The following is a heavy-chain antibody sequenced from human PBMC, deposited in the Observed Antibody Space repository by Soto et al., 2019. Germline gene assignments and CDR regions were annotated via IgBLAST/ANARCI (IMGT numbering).Heavy chain of an antibody. CDR3: ARIGVSSGHESPDFDS. D-gene: IGHD3-16*01. J-gene: IGHJ4*02. CDR2: ISGFTGNT. V-gene: IGHV1-18*01. Sequence: ASVKVSCKASGYTFNFYGITWVRQAPGQGLEWMGWISGFTGNTNYATDLQGRVTMTTDTSTNTAYMVLRGLRSDDTAVYYCARIGVSSGHESPDFDSWGQGTLVTVSS. CDR1: GYTFNFYG.